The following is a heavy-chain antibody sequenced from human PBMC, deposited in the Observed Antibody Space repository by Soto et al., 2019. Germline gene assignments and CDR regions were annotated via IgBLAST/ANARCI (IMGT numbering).Heavy chain of an antibody. Sequence: SEPLSLTCTVSGGSISSGGYYWSWIRQHPGKGLEWIGYIYYSGSTYYNPSLKSRVTISVDTSKNQFSLKLSSVTAADTAVDDCARSKDMAIEDWGQGILVTVSS. J-gene: IGHJ4*02. CDR1: GGSISSGGYY. V-gene: IGHV4-31*03. D-gene: IGHD2-15*01. CDR3: ARSKDMAIED. CDR2: IYYSGST.